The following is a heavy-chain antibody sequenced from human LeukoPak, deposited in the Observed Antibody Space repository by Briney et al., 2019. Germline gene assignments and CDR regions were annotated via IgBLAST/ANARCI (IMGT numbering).Heavy chain of an antibody. D-gene: IGHD6-6*01. CDR2: IIPIFGTA. Sequence: ASVKVSCKASGGTFSSYAISWVRQAPGQGLEWMGGIIPIFGTANYAQKFQGRVTITADESTSTACMELSSLRSEDTAVYYCARGIAARPGAYYFDYWGQGTLVTVSS. V-gene: IGHV1-69*13. CDR1: GGTFSSYA. CDR3: ARGIAARPGAYYFDY. J-gene: IGHJ4*02.